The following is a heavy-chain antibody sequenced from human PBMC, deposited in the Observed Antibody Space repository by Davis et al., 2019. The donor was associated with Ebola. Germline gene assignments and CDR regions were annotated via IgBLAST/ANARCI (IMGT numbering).Heavy chain of an antibody. V-gene: IGHV3-30*02. CDR2: ILYDGSNE. CDR3: ASPGGTTGWFDP. D-gene: IGHD3-16*01. J-gene: IGHJ5*02. CDR1: GFTFSNCG. Sequence: PGGSLRLSCAASGFTFSNCGMHWVRQAPGKGLEWVAHILYDGSNEYYADSVKGRFTISRDNSKNTLYLQMNSLRAEDTAVYYCASPGGTTGWFDPWGQGTLVTVSS.